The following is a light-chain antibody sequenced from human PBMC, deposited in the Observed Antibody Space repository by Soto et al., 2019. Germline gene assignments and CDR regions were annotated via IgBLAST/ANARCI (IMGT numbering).Light chain of an antibody. V-gene: IGKV3-15*01. Sequence: EVVMTQSPATLSVSPGERATLSCRASQSVTSNLVWFQQKPGQAPRPLIYVASIRATGIPARFSGSGSGTEFTLTISSLQSADFAVYYCQQYNNWPWTFGQGTKVEIK. CDR2: VAS. CDR3: QQYNNWPWT. J-gene: IGKJ1*01. CDR1: QSVTSN.